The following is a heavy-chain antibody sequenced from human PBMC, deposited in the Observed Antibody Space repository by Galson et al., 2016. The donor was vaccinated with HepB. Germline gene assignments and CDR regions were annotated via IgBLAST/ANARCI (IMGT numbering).Heavy chain of an antibody. Sequence: SETLSLTCTVSGGALSNILYYWGWIRQPPGKGLQWIGSMYYRGSTYQNPSLKSRVTISVDTSKNQFSLKLTSVTAADTAVYYCAGMSTVTTGSAFDVWGQGTVLTVSS. CDR3: AGMSTVTTGSAFDV. J-gene: IGHJ3*01. CDR2: MYYRGST. CDR1: GGALSNILYY. D-gene: IGHD4-17*01. V-gene: IGHV4-39*01.